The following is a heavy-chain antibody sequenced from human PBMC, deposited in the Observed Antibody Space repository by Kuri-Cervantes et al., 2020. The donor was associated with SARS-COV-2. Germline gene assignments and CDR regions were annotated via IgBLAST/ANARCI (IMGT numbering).Heavy chain of an antibody. CDR2: ISYDGSNK. V-gene: IGHV3-30*19. D-gene: IGHD3-3*01. Sequence: LSLTCAASGFTFSSYGMHWVRQAPGKGLEWVAVISYDGSNKYYADSVKGRFTISRDNSKNTLYLQMNSLRAEDTAVYYCASGGFGVVPRFDYWGQGTLVTVSS. CDR1: GFTFSSYG. CDR3: ASGGFGVVPRFDY. J-gene: IGHJ4*02.